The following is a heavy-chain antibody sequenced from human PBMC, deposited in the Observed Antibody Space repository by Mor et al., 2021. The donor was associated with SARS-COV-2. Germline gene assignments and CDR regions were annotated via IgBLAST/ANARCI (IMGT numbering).Heavy chain of an antibody. J-gene: IGHJ6*01. D-gene: IGHD6-13*01. Sequence: SYDGSNKYYADSVKGRFTISRDNSKNTLYLQMNSLRAEDTAVYYCARDLPFMAAAHHKRNYYYYYG. V-gene: IGHV3-30-3*01. CDR3: ARDLPFMAAAHHKRNYYYYYG. CDR2: SYDGSNK.